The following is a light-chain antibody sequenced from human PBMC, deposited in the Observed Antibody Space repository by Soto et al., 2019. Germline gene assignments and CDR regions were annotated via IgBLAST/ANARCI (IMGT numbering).Light chain of an antibody. CDR3: QQYYSSPTWT. Sequence: DIVMTQSPDSLAVSLGERATINCKSSQNILYSSNNKNYLAWYQQKAGQPPKLLIYWASTRESGVPDRFSGNGSGTDFTLTISSLQAEDVAVYYCQQYYSSPTWTFGQGTKMDI. CDR1: QNILYSSNNKNY. V-gene: IGKV4-1*01. J-gene: IGKJ1*01. CDR2: WAS.